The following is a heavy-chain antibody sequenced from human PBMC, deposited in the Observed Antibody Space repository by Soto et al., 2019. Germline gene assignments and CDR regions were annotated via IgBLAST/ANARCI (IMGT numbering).Heavy chain of an antibody. CDR2: VIPILGLA. J-gene: IGHJ4*02. CDR1: GGTFSSYT. CDR3: GRAPELDYYDSSGYYYNGPFDY. D-gene: IGHD3-22*01. Sequence: ASVKVSCKASGGTFSSYTISWVRRAPGQGLEWMGRVIPILGLANYAQKFQGRVTITADKSTSTAYMELSSLRSEDTAVYYCGRAPELDYYDSSGYYYNGPFDYWGQGTLVTVSS. V-gene: IGHV1-69*02.